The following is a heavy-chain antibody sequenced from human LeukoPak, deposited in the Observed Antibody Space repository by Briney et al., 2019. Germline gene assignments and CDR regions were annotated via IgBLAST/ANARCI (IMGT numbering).Heavy chain of an antibody. J-gene: IGHJ4*02. CDR1: GGSISSSSYY. CDR3: ARRRNNYYDSSGPFDY. Sequence: SETLSLTCTVSGGSISSSSYYWGWIRQPPGKGLEWIGSIYYSGSTYYNPSLKSRVTISVDTSKNQFSLKLSSVTAADTAVYYCARRRNNYYDSSGPFDYWGQGTLVTVSS. D-gene: IGHD3-22*01. CDR2: IYYSGST. V-gene: IGHV4-39*07.